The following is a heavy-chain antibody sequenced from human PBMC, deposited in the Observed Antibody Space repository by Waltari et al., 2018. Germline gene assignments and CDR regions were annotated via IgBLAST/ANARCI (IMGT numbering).Heavy chain of an antibody. J-gene: IGHJ4*02. D-gene: IGHD5-12*01. V-gene: IGHV3-23*01. Sequence: EVQLLESGGGLVQPGGSLRLSCAASGFTFSSYAMSWVRQAPGKGREWVSASGGSGGSTYYADSVQGRFTISRDNSKTTLYLQMNSLSAEDTAVYYCARVRYSGYDFYFDYWGQGTLVTVSS. CDR1: GFTFSSYA. CDR2: SGGSGGST. CDR3: ARVRYSGYDFYFDY.